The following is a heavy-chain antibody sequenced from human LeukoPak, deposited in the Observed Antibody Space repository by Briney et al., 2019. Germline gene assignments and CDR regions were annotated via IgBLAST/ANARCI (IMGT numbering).Heavy chain of an antibody. CDR3: ARAHRIGHYYGSGPNNWFDP. J-gene: IGHJ5*02. CDR2: IYHSGST. V-gene: IGHV4-30-2*01. Sequence: PSETLSLTCAVSGGSISSGGYSWRWIRQPPGKGLEWIGYIYHSGSTYYNPSLKSRFTISVDRSKNQFSLKLSSVTAADTAVYYCARAHRIGHYYGSGPNNWFDPWAREPWSPSPQ. D-gene: IGHD3-10*01. CDR1: GGSISSGGYS.